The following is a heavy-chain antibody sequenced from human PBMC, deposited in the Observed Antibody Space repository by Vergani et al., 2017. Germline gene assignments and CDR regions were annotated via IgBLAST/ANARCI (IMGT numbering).Heavy chain of an antibody. V-gene: IGHV4-31*03. CDR3: ARAPMVRGVIRFDP. CDR2: IYHSGST. J-gene: IGHJ5*02. CDR1: GGSISSGGYY. D-gene: IGHD3-10*01. Sequence: QVQLQESGPGLVKPSQTLSLTCTVSGGSISSGGYYWSWIRQHPGKGLEWIGYIYHSGSTYYNPSLKSRVTISVDTSKNQFSLKLSSVTAADTAVYYCARAPMVRGVIRFDPWGQGTLVTVSS.